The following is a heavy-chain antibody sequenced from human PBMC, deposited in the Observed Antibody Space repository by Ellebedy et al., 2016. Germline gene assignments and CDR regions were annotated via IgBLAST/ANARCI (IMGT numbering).Heavy chain of an antibody. V-gene: IGHV3-7*01. J-gene: IGHJ2*01. CDR2: IKQDGSEK. Sequence: GGSLRLSCAASGFTFSNYWMSWVRQAPGKGLEWVANIKQDGSEKYYVDSVKGRFTISSDNAKNALSLQMNSLRAEDTAMYYCARDRSSDGNFYWYFDLWGRGSLVTVSS. D-gene: IGHD4-23*01. CDR3: ARDRSSDGNFYWYFDL. CDR1: GFTFSNYW.